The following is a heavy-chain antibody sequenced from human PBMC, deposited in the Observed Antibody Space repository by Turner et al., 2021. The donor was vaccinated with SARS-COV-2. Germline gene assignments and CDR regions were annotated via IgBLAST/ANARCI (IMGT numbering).Heavy chain of an antibody. CDR2: IYYSGTT. CDR3: ARTGSYGAAGDY. D-gene: IGHD3-10*01. Sequence: VRLHELGPGPLKPSPTPSLPCTVPGGSISSGAYYWSWIRQHPGKGLEWIGYIYYSGTTYYNPSVESRVTISLDTSKNQFSLNLSSVTAADTAVYYCARTGSYGAAGDYWGQGTLVTVSS. V-gene: IGHV4-31*03. CDR1: GGSISSGAYY. J-gene: IGHJ4*02.